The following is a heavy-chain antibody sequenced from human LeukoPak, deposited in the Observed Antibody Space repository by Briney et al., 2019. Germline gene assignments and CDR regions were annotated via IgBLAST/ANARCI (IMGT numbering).Heavy chain of an antibody. V-gene: IGHV4-31*03. CDR1: GGSISSGGYY. D-gene: IGHD5-24*01. J-gene: IGHJ4*02. Sequence: SETLSLTCTVSGGSISSGGYYWSWIRQHPGKGLEWIGYIYYSGSTYYNPSLKSRVTISVDTSKNQFSLKLSSVTAADTAVYYCARGGGDGYNWRPYYFDYWAREPWSPSPQ. CDR3: ARGGGDGYNWRPYYFDY. CDR2: IYYSGST.